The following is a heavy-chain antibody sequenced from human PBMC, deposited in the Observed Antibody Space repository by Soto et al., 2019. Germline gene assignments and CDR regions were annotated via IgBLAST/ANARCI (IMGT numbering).Heavy chain of an antibody. J-gene: IGHJ6*02. CDR2: IIPIFGTA. D-gene: IGHD3-10*01. CDR1: GSTFSSYA. Sequence: ASVNVSCNASGSTFSSYAISWVRQAPGQGLEWMGGIIPIFGTANYAQKFQGRVTITADESTSTAYMELSSLRSEDTAVYYCAREAGVRGVITYYYYYGMDVWGQGTTVTVSS. CDR3: AREAGVRGVITYYYYYGMDV. V-gene: IGHV1-69*13.